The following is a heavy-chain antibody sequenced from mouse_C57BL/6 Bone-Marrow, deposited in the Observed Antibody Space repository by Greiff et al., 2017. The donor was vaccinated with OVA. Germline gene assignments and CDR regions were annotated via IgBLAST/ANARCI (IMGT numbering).Heavy chain of an antibody. CDR3: ARNPLDY. J-gene: IGHJ2*01. Sequence: QVQLKESGPGLVQPSQSLSITCTVSGFSLTSYGVHWVRQSPGKGLEWLGVIWGGGSTDYNAAFISRLSISKDNSKSQVFFKMNSLQADDTAIYYCARNPLDYWGQGTTLTVSS. CDR2: IWGGGST. CDR1: GFSLTSYG. V-gene: IGHV2-2*01.